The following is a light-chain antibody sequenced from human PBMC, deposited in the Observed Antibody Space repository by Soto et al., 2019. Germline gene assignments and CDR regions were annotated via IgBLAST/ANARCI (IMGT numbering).Light chain of an antibody. CDR1: QSLGSDY. CDR2: GVS. V-gene: IGKV3-20*01. J-gene: IGKJ1*01. Sequence: ETVLTQSPGTLSXXPXXXXXXXXXXSQSLGSDYLAWYQQKPGQAPRLLIYGVSSRATDIPDRFSGSGSGTDFTLTISRLEQEDFAMYYCQLYGTSRAFGQGTXV. CDR3: QLYGTSRA.